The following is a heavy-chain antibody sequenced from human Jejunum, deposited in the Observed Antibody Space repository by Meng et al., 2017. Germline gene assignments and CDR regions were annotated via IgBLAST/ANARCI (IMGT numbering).Heavy chain of an antibody. CDR2: IDPSEST. V-gene: IGHV4-4*02. CDR1: GASISRTNW. J-gene: IGHJ4*02. D-gene: IGHD2-8*01. CDR3: ARAYCTDVSCHDFFDS. Sequence: VRVQESAPGSVKPSGHLFLTCAVSGASISRTNWWSWVRQPPGKGLEWIGKIDPSESTHYNPSLKGRVTISADRSKNQFSLRLTSVTAADTAIYYCARAYCTDVSCHDFFDSWGQGTLVTVPQ.